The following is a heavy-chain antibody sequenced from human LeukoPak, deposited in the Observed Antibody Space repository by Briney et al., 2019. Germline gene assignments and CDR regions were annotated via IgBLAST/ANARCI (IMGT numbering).Heavy chain of an antibody. CDR2: INHSGST. CDR1: GGSFSGYY. CDR3: APHYDFWSGYYTYYYYGMDV. Sequence: SQTLSLTCAVYGGSFSGYYWSWIRQPPGKGLEWIGEINHSGSTNYNPSLKSRVTISVDTSKNQFSLKLSSVTAADTAVYYCAPHYDFWSGYYTYYYYGMDVWGQGTTVTVSS. V-gene: IGHV4-34*01. J-gene: IGHJ6*02. D-gene: IGHD3-3*01.